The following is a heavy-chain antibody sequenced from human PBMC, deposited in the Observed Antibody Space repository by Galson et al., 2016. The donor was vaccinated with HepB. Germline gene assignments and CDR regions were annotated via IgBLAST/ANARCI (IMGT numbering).Heavy chain of an antibody. CDR2: ISNSGGNI. V-gene: IGHV3-11*01. J-gene: IGHJ4*02. CDR1: GFVFRDYY. Sequence: SLRLSCAAAGFVFRDYYMSWIRQIPGKGLEWVSYISNSGGNIYYADSVKERFTTSRDNANNLVYLHMNNLRAEDTAAYYCGRLRSTWERLQDYWGQGTLVTVSS. D-gene: IGHD1-26*01. CDR3: GRLRSTWERLQDY.